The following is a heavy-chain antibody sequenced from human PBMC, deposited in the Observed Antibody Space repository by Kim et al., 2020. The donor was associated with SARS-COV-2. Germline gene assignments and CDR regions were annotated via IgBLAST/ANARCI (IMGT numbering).Heavy chain of an antibody. J-gene: IGHJ4*02. Sequence: YADSVKGRFTISRDNAKNSLYLQMNSLRAEDTAVYYCAPGYGGNNLLNPNWGQGTLVTVSS. CDR3: APGYGGNNLLNPN. D-gene: IGHD4-17*01. V-gene: IGHV3-11*04.